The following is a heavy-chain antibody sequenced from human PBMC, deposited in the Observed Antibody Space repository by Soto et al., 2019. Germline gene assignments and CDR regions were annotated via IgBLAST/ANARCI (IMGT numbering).Heavy chain of an antibody. V-gene: IGHV4-39*01. CDR1: GGSISSSSYY. D-gene: IGHD3-10*01. J-gene: IGHJ5*02. CDR3: ARHRGPMVRGVITNWFDP. Sequence: SETLSLTCTVSGGSISSSSYYWVWIRHPPGKGLEWIGSIYYSGSAYYNPSLKSRVTISVDTSKTEFSLKLSSVTAADTAVYYCARHRGPMVRGVITNWFDPWGQGTLVTVSS. CDR2: IYYSGSA.